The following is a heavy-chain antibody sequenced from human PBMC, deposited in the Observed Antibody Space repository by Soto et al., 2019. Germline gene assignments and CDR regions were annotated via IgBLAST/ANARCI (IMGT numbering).Heavy chain of an antibody. Sequence: SETLSLTCTVSGGSISSYYWSWIRQPAGKGLEWIGRIYTSGSTYYSPSLKSRVTMSVDTSKNQFSLKLSSVTAADTAVYYCCWCGSINYYFTQWGQGTRVTVSS. CDR1: GGSISSYY. V-gene: IGHV4-4*07. CDR2: IYTSGST. CDR3: CWCGSINYYFTQ. D-gene: IGHD1-26*01. J-gene: IGHJ4*02.